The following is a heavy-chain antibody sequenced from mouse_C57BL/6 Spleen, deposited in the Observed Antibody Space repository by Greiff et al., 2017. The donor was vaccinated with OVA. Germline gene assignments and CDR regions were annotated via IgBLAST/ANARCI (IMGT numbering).Heavy chain of an antibody. D-gene: IGHD4-1*01. CDR2: IYPRSGNT. CDR1: GFTFTSYG. V-gene: IGHV1-81*01. Sequence: QVQLQQSGAELARPGASVKLSCKASGFTFTSYGISWVKQRTGQGLEWIGEIYPRSGNTYYNEQFKGKATLTADKSSSTAYMELSSLTSEDTAVYYCARSDLLGRVLFGYWGQGTTLTVSS. CDR3: ARSDLLGRVLFGY. J-gene: IGHJ2*01.